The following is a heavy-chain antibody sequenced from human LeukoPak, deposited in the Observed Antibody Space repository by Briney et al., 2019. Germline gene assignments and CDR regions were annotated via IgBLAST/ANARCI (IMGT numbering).Heavy chain of an antibody. V-gene: IGHV3-23*01. Sequence: GGSLRLSCAASGFTFSSSAMSWVRQAPGKGLEWVSAIGGSGDSTYYADSVKGRFTISRDNSKNTLYLQMNSLGAEDTAVYYCAKSPGIAAVGRSDYWGQGTLVTVSS. CDR3: AKSPGIAAVGRSDY. CDR2: IGGSGDST. CDR1: GFTFSSSA. J-gene: IGHJ4*02. D-gene: IGHD6-13*01.